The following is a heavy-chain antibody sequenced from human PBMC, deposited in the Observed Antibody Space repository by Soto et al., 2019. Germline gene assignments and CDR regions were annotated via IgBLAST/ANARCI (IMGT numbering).Heavy chain of an antibody. CDR2: INHSGSN. V-gene: IGHV4-34*01. CDR3: ARGGSNDWQVAFDI. CDR1: GGSFSTYY. J-gene: IGHJ3*02. Sequence: QLQQWGAGLLKPSETLSLTCVVSGGSFSTYYYNWIRQSPGKGLEWIGEINHSGSNNYSPSLKSRVTMSLDTSKTQFSLKLTSVTAADTAVYYCARGGSNDWQVAFDIWGQGTMVTVSS. D-gene: IGHD3-9*01.